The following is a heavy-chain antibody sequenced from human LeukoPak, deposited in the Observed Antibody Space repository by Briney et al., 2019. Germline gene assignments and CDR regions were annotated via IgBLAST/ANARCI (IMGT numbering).Heavy chain of an antibody. V-gene: IGHV1-18*01. CDR3: ARVRITGTKKIYYYYGMDV. J-gene: IGHJ6*02. CDR1: GYTFTSYG. Sequence: ASVKVSCKASGYTFTSYGISWVRQAPGQGLEWMGWISAYNGNTNYAQKLQGRVTMTTDTSTSTAYMELRSLRSDDTAVYYCARVRITGTKKIYYYYGMDVWGQGTTVTVSS. CDR2: ISAYNGNT. D-gene: IGHD1-20*01.